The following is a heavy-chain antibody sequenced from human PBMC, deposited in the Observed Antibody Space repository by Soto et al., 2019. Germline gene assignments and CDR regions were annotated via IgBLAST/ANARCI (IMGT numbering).Heavy chain of an antibody. CDR2: IYSGGST. V-gene: IGHV3-53*01. CDR3: ARDSSSWDYYYGMDV. Sequence: GGSLRLSCAASGFTVSSNYMSWVRQAPGKGLEWVSVIYSGGSTYYADSVKGRFTISRDNSKNTLYLQMNSLRAEDTAVYYCARDSSSWDYYYGMDVWGQGTTVTVSS. CDR1: GFTVSSNY. D-gene: IGHD6-13*01. J-gene: IGHJ6*02.